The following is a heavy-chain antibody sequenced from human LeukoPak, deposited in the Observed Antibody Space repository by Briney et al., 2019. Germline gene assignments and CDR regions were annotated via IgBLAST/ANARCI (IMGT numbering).Heavy chain of an antibody. D-gene: IGHD3-22*01. Sequence: PGGSLRLSCAASGFTVSSNYMSWVRQAPGKGLEWGSVIYSGGSTYYADSLKGRFTISRDNSKNTLYLQMNSLRAEDTALYYCARDNYESSGYYSYNWFDPWGQGTLVTVSS. J-gene: IGHJ5*02. CDR2: IYSGGST. CDR3: ARDNYESSGYYSYNWFDP. CDR1: GFTVSSNY. V-gene: IGHV3-53*01.